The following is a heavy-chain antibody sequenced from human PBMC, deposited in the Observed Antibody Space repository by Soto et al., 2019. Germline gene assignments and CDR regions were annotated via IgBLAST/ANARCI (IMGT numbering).Heavy chain of an antibody. CDR3: ASVRFGGIFLAH. CDR2: IYFNGNT. Sequence: SETLSLTCTVSAASLSKYYWTWIRQPPGKGLEWIGYIYFNGNTKYNPSLEGRLTISIDTSKKEFSLKLTSVTAADAAVYYCASVRFGGIFLAHWGQGTLVTVSS. D-gene: IGHD3-16*01. J-gene: IGHJ4*02. V-gene: IGHV4-59*01. CDR1: AASLSKYY.